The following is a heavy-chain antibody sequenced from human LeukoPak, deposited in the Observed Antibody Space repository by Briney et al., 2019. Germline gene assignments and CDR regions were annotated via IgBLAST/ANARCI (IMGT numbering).Heavy chain of an antibody. CDR2: ISWNSGSI. CDR3: AKDYGSGYSALDY. Sequence: PGRSLRLSCAASGFTHDDYAMHLVRQAPGKGLEWVSGISWNSGSIGYADSVKGRFTISRDNAKNSLYLQMNSLRAEDTALYYCAKDYGSGYSALDYWGQGTLVTVSS. V-gene: IGHV3-9*01. CDR1: GFTHDDYA. J-gene: IGHJ4*02. D-gene: IGHD3-22*01.